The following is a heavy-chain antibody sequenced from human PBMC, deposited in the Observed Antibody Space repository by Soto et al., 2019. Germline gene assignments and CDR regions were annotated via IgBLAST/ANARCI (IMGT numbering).Heavy chain of an antibody. CDR3: ARDTGYDHDAFDI. J-gene: IGHJ3*02. CDR2: INPTGTMT. CDR1: GYTFITSYY. V-gene: IGHV1-46*01. Sequence: ASVKVSCKASGYTFITSYYTHWVRQAPGQGLEWMGIINPTGTMTKYSERFQGRLTMTRDTSTSTDYMELSTLTSEDTAVYFCARDTGYDHDAFDIWGQGSMVIVSS. D-gene: IGHD5-12*01.